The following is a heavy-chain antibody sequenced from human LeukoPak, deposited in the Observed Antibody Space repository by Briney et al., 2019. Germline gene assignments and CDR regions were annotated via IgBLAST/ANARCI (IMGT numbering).Heavy chain of an antibody. CDR2: ASSDGSYK. CDR1: GFTFSGYG. CDR3: AKDFHNRGFDY. D-gene: IGHD1-14*01. Sequence: GRSLRLSCAGSGFTFSGYGMHWVRQAPGKGLEWLAVASSDGSYKYCADSVKGRFTILRDNSKNTLSLQMNSLGPEDTAVYYCAKDFHNRGFDYWGQGTLVTVSS. J-gene: IGHJ4*02. V-gene: IGHV3-30*18.